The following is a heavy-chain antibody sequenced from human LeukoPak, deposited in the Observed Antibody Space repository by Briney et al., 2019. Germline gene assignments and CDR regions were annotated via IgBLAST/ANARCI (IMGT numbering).Heavy chain of an antibody. V-gene: IGHV3-33*06. Sequence: GKSLRLSCAASGFSLSTYGFHWVRQAPGKGLEWVAVMWYDGSKDYYADSVKGRFTISRDTSKNTLYLQMNNLRAEDTAVYYCAKDRETYEYTFDYWGQGTLVTVSS. CDR2: MWYDGSKD. J-gene: IGHJ4*02. D-gene: IGHD6-6*01. CDR3: AKDRETYEYTFDY. CDR1: GFSLSTYG.